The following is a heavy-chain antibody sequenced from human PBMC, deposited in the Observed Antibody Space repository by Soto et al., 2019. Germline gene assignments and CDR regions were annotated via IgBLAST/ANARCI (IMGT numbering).Heavy chain of an antibody. J-gene: IGHJ4*02. CDR2: IYPGDSDT. D-gene: IGHD6-6*01. V-gene: IGHV5-51*01. CDR1: GYSFTSYW. Sequence: RGESLKISCKGSGYSFTSYWIGWVRQMPGKGLEWMGIIYPGDSDTRYSPSFQGQVTISADKSISTAYLQWSSLKASDTAMYYCARQGDREYSSSSFVYWGQGTLVTVSS. CDR3: ARQGDREYSSSSFVY.